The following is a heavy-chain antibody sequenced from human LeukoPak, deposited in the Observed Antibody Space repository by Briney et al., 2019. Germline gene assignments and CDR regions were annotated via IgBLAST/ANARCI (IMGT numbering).Heavy chain of an antibody. Sequence: GSLRLSCAASGFTFSSYSMNWVRQAPGKGLEWVSSISSSSSYIYYADSVKGRFTISRDNAKNSLYLQMNSLRAEDTAVYYCASEGYSGYDWLYYFDYWGQGTLVTVSS. CDR3: ASEGYSGYDWLYYFDY. J-gene: IGHJ4*02. D-gene: IGHD5-12*01. V-gene: IGHV3-21*01. CDR1: GFTFSSYS. CDR2: ISSSSSYI.